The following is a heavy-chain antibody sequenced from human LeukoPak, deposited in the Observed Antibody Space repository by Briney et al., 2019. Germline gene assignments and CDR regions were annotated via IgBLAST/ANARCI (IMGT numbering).Heavy chain of an antibody. D-gene: IGHD3-9*01. Sequence: GGSLRLSCAASGFTFSSYAMSWVRQAPTKGLEWVSVVSGSGSSTDYADSVKGRFTISRDNSKNTLYLQMSSLSAEDTAVYYCAKMNVLTGYYTPNFDFWAREPWSPSPQ. CDR2: VSGSGSST. CDR3: AKMNVLTGYYTPNFDF. J-gene: IGHJ4*02. V-gene: IGHV3-23*01. CDR1: GFTFSSYA.